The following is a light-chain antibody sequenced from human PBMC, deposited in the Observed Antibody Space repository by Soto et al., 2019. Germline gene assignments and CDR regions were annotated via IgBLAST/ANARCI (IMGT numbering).Light chain of an antibody. CDR3: QQYDNWPQT. CDR1: QSVSSD. Sequence: ERVMTQSTATLSVSPGERATLSCRASQSVSSDLAWYQHKPGQAPRLLIYGASTRATGIPARFSGRGSGTEFTLTISSLQSVDFAVYYCQQYDNWPQTFGQGTKVDI. V-gene: IGKV3-15*01. CDR2: GAS. J-gene: IGKJ1*01.